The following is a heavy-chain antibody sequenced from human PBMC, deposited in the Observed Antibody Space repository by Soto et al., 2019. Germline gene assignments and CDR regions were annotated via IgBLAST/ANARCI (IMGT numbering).Heavy chain of an antibody. D-gene: IGHD2-8*01. Sequence: SVKVSCKASGGTFSSYAISWVRQAPGQGLEWMGGIIPIFGTANYAQKFQGRATITADESTSTAYMELSSLRSEDTAVYYCARVVIVLMVYARYNWFDPWGQGTLVTVSS. CDR1: GGTFSSYA. V-gene: IGHV1-69*13. CDR3: ARVVIVLMVYARYNWFDP. J-gene: IGHJ5*02. CDR2: IIPIFGTA.